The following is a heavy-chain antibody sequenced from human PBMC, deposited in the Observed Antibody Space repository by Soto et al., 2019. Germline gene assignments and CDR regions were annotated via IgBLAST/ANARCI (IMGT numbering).Heavy chain of an antibody. J-gene: IGHJ6*03. CDR3: ASSTIFGVVIISYYYYMDV. D-gene: IGHD3-3*01. Sequence: ESGGGLAQPGGSLRLSCAASGFTFSSYWMSWVRQAPGKGLEWVANIKQDGSEKYYVDSVKGRFTISRDNAKNSLYLQMNSLRAEDTAVYYCASSTIFGVVIISYYYYMDVWGKGTTVTVSS. CDR1: GFTFSSYW. V-gene: IGHV3-7*01. CDR2: IKQDGSEK.